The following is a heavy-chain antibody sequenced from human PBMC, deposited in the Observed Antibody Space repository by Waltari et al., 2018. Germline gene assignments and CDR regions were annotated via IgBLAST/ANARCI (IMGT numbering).Heavy chain of an antibody. CDR3: ARAHPLKYYDFWSGPNWFDP. J-gene: IGHJ5*02. Sequence: QVQLQESGPGLVKPSETLSLTCTVSGGSISSYYWSWIRQPPGKGLEWIGYIYYSGSTNYNPSLKSRVTISVDTSKNQFSLKLSSVTAADTAVYYCARAHPLKYYDFWSGPNWFDPWGQGTLVIVSS. CDR2: IYYSGST. V-gene: IGHV4-59*01. CDR1: GGSISSYY. D-gene: IGHD3-3*01.